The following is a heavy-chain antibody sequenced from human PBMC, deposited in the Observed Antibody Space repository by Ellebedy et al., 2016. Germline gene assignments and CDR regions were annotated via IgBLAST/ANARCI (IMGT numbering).Heavy chain of an antibody. Sequence: SETLSLTCAVSGGSISSSNWWSWVRQPPGKGLEWIGEIYHSGSTKYHPSLKSRVTISVDTSKNQFSLKLSSVTAADTAVYYGARYSSGWYYFDYWGQGTLVTVSS. CDR3: ARYSSGWYYFDY. CDR1: GGSISSSNW. J-gene: IGHJ4*02. D-gene: IGHD6-19*01. V-gene: IGHV4-4*02. CDR2: IYHSGST.